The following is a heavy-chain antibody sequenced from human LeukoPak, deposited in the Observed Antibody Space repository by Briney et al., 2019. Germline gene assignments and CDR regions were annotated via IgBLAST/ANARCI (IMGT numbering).Heavy chain of an antibody. V-gene: IGHV3-48*01. Sequence: GGSLRISCAASGFTFSSYNMNWVRQAPGKGLEWGSYISSSSSNIYYADSVKGRLTISRDNGKNSLYLQMNSLRAEDTAVYYCARDSYYYDSSGYYPGDYWGQGTLVTVSS. CDR3: ARDSYYYDSSGYYPGDY. CDR2: ISSSSSNI. CDR1: GFTFSSYN. J-gene: IGHJ4*02. D-gene: IGHD3-22*01.